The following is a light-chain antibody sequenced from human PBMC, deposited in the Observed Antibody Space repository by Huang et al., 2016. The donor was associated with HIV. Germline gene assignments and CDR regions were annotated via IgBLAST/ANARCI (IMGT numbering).Light chain of an antibody. CDR2: WAS. CDR3: QQYYSLPLT. V-gene: IGKV4-1*01. Sequence: DIVMTQSPDSLAVSLGERATINCKSKRSLLYSSNSKNYLAWYKQRPGQPPNLLIYWASTRESVVPDRFSGSGSGTDFTLTITSLQAEDVAIYYCQQYYSLPLTFGGGTKVEIK. J-gene: IGKJ4*01. CDR1: RSLLYSSNSKNY.